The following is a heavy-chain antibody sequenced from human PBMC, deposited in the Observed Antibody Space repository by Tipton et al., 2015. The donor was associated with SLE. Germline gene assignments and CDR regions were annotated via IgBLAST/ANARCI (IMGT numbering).Heavy chain of an antibody. CDR1: GGSTSSYY. D-gene: IGHD3-16*01. V-gene: IGHV4-4*09. CDR3: ARFGGAWGTFDI. Sequence: TLSLTCTVSGGSTSSYYWSWIRQPAGKGLEWIGYIYTSGSTNYNPSLKSRVTISVDTSKNQFSLKLTSVTAADTAVFYCARFGGAWGTFDIWGQGTMVTVSS. J-gene: IGHJ3*02. CDR2: IYTSGST.